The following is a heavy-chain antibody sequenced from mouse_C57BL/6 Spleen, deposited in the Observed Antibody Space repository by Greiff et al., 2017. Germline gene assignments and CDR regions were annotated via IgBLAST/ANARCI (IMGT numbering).Heavy chain of an antibody. CDR3: ARMVTTSGVYYYAMDY. CDR1: GYTFTSYW. D-gene: IGHD2-3*01. V-gene: IGHV1-55*01. Sequence: VQLQQPGAELVKPGASVKMSCKASGYTFTSYWITWVKQRPGQGLEWIGDIYPGSGSTNYNEKFKSKATLTVDTSSSTAYMQLSSLTSEDSAVSYCARMVTTSGVYYYAMDYWGQGTSVTVSS. CDR2: IYPGSGST. J-gene: IGHJ4*01.